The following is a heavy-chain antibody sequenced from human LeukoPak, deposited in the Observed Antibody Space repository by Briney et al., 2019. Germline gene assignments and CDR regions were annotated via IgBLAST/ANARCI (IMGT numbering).Heavy chain of an antibody. CDR3: XXXXVXXXDXXGYYYYYYYMDV. Sequence: GSLXXXCAASGFTFSSYWMSWVRQAPGKGLEWVANIKQDGSEKYYVDSVKGRFTISRDNAKNSLYMQMNSLRAEDTAVYYXXXXXVXXXDXXGYYYYYYYMDVWGKGPRSPSP. D-gene: IGHD3-22*01. V-gene: IGHV3-7*01. CDR1: GFTFSSYW. CDR2: IKQDGSEK. J-gene: IGHJ6*03.